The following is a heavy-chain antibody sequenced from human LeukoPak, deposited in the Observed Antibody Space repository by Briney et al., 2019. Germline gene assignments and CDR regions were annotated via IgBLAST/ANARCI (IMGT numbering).Heavy chain of an antibody. CDR2: ISASGNT. CDR3: ARGGSGYSYGYRVFYFDY. J-gene: IGHJ4*02. V-gene: IGHV4-4*07. Sequence: SETLSLTCSVSGDSLSTYYWAWIRQSAGKGLEWIGRISASGNTQYNPPLKSRVTISVDTSKNQFSLKLSSVTAADTAVYYCARGGSGYSYGYRVFYFDYWGQGTLVTVSS. D-gene: IGHD5-18*01. CDR1: GDSLSTYY.